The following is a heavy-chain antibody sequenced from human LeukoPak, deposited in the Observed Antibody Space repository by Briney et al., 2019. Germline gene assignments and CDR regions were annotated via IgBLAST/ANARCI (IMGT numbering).Heavy chain of an antibody. Sequence: PGRSLRLSCAASGFIFSNDAMHWVRQAPGKGLEWVAFIWFDGSNKHYADSVKGRFTISRDNSEDTLYLQMNSLRAEDTAVYYCAKDRYSSSSGHSYYFDYWGQGTLVTVSS. J-gene: IGHJ4*02. CDR3: AKDRYSSSSGHSYYFDY. CDR2: IWFDGSNK. CDR1: GFIFSNDA. V-gene: IGHV3-33*06. D-gene: IGHD6-6*01.